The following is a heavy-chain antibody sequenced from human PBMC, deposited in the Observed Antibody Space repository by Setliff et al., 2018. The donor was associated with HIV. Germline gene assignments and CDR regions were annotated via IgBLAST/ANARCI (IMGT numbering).Heavy chain of an antibody. D-gene: IGHD3-10*02. CDR1: GGSISSHY. Sequence: PSETLSLTCTVSGGSISSHYWSWIRQPPGKGLEWIGYIYYSGSTNYNPSLKSRVTISVDTSKNQFSLKLSSVTAADTAVYYCARGCSSKGMDVWGKGTTVTVSS. CDR3: ARGCSSKGMDV. CDR2: IYYSGST. V-gene: IGHV4-59*11. J-gene: IGHJ6*03.